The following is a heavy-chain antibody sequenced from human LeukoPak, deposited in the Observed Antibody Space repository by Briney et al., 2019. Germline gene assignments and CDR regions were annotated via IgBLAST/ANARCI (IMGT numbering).Heavy chain of an antibody. D-gene: IGHD3-10*01. V-gene: IGHV1-46*01. CDR1: GFTFTSYD. CDR2: INPSAGGT. Sequence: ASVKVSCKASGFTFTSYDINWVRQAPGQGLEWMGIINPSAGGTNYAQKFQGRVTMTRDTSTSTVYMELSSLRSEDTAVYYCARRSSNYYYNMDVWGQGTTVTVSS. CDR3: ARRSSNYYYNMDV. J-gene: IGHJ6*02.